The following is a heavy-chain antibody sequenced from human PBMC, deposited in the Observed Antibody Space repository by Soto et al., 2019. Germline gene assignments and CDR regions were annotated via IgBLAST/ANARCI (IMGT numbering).Heavy chain of an antibody. J-gene: IGHJ4*02. CDR1: GGSVSSGSYY. CDR3: AIAGYRAGRFDH. Sequence: PSETLSLTCTVSGGSVSSGSYYWSWIRQPPGKGLGCIGYTYYSGSTNYNPSLKSRVTIPVDTSKNQFSLKLSSVPAADTAVYYCAIAGYRAGRFDHWGQSILGTV. CDR2: TYYSGST. D-gene: IGHD3-10*01. V-gene: IGHV4-61*01.